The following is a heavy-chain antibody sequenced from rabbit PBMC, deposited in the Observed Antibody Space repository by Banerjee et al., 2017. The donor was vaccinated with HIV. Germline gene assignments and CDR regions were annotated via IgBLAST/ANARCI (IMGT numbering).Heavy chain of an antibody. D-gene: IGHD1-1*01. CDR2: INTATGKP. J-gene: IGHJ3*01. CDR3: AREDVGGSVSL. V-gene: IGHV1S7*01. Sequence: PGKGLEWIACINTATGKPVYANWAKGRVTISSDNAQNTVDLQMNSLTAADTATYFCAREDVGGSVSLWGQGTLVTVS.